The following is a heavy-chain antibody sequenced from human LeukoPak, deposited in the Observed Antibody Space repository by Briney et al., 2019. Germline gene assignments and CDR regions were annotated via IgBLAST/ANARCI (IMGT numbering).Heavy chain of an antibody. Sequence: GGSLRLSCAASGFTFSSYGMHWVRQAPGKGLEWVAFIRYDGSNKYYADSVKGRFTISRDNSKNTLYLQMNSLRAEDTAVYYCAKEWEIAVPIGYWGQGTLVTVSS. CDR2: IRYDGSNK. J-gene: IGHJ4*02. V-gene: IGHV3-30*02. D-gene: IGHD6-19*01. CDR1: GFTFSSYG. CDR3: AKEWEIAVPIGY.